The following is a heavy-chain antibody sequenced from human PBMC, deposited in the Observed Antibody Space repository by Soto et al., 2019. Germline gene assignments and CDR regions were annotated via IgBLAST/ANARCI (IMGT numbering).Heavy chain of an antibody. Sequence: GGSLRLSCAGSGFTFSRYVMSWVRQAPGKGLEWVSAIRGSGGSTYFADSVKGRFTISRDNSKNTLYLQMSRLRAEDTAVYYCAKVSGDQLLSTFDYWGQGTLVTVSS. D-gene: IGHD2-2*01. CDR1: GFTFSRYV. V-gene: IGHV3-23*01. CDR3: AKVSGDQLLSTFDY. J-gene: IGHJ4*02. CDR2: IRGSGGST.